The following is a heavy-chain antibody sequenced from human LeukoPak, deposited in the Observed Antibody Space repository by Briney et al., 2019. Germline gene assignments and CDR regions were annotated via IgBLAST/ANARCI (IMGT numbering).Heavy chain of an antibody. V-gene: IGHV3-48*01. CDR2: ISSSSSTI. CDR3: ARERGVTERRFDY. CDR1: GFTFSSYS. D-gene: IGHD2-21*02. J-gene: IGHJ4*02. Sequence: GGSLRLSCAASGFTFSSYSMNWVRQAPGKGPEWVSYISSSSSTIYYADSVKGRFTISRDNAKNSLYLQMNSLRAEDTAVYYCARERGVTERRFDYWGQGTLVTVSS.